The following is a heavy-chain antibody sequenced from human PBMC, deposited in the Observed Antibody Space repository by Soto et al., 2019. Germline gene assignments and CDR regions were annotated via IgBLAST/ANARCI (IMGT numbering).Heavy chain of an antibody. CDR3: SRFVGYGGSEYYFDT. J-gene: IGHJ4*02. Sequence: QVQPVESGGGVVQPGRSLRLSCVVSGFTFRSYAMHWVRQAPGKGLEWVAVISNDGNNNYHADSVKGRFTISRDNSKNTLYLHMDSLRAEDTALYFCSRFVGYGGSEYYFDTWGQGTQVIIST. V-gene: IGHV3-30-3*02. CDR2: ISNDGNNN. CDR1: GFTFRSYA. D-gene: IGHD5-12*01.